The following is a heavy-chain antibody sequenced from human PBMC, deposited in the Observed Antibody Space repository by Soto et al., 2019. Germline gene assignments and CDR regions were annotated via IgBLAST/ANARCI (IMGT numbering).Heavy chain of an antibody. D-gene: IGHD1-1*01. CDR3: ARDRADDHGGYYYYYMDV. V-gene: IGHV1-2*04. CDR2: INPNSGGT. J-gene: IGHJ6*03. CDR1: GYTFTGYY. Sequence: ASVKVSCKASGYTFTGYYMHWVRQAPGQGLEWMGWINPNSGGTNYAQKFQGWVTMTRDTSISTAYMELSRLRSDDTAVYYCARDRADDHGGYYYYYMDVWGKGTTVTVSS.